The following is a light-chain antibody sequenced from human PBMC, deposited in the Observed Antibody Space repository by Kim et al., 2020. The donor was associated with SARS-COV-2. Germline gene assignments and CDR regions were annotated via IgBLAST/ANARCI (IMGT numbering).Light chain of an antibody. CDR2: DAS. CDR3: QQYYSYSL. J-gene: IGKJ2*01. CDR1: QSISSR. V-gene: IGKV1-5*01. Sequence: DIQMTQSPSTLSASVGDRVTITCRASQSISSRLAWYQQKPGKAPNLLIYDASSLESGVPSRFSGSGSGTEFTLTISSLQPDDFATYYCQQYYSYSLFGQGTKLEI.